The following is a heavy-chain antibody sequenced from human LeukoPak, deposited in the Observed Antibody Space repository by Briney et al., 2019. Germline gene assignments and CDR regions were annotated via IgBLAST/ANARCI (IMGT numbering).Heavy chain of an antibody. D-gene: IGHD6-25*01. Sequence: SETLSLTCTVSGGSMSSDYWSWIRQPPGKGLEWIAYIFYSGSTSYNPSLKSRVTISMNTSKNQFSLKVTSVTAADTAVYYCARGPGSDAFDMWGRGTMVTVSS. CDR3: ARGPGSDAFDM. CDR2: IFYSGST. CDR1: GGSMSSDY. J-gene: IGHJ3*02. V-gene: IGHV4-59*01.